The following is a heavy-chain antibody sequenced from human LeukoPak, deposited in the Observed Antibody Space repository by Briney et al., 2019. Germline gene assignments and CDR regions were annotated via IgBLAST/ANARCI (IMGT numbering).Heavy chain of an antibody. V-gene: IGHV4-59*01. Sequence: KASETLSLTCTVSGGSISSYYWSWIRQPPGKGLEWIGYIYYSGSTNYNPSLKSRVTISVDTSKNQFSLKLSSVTAADTAVYYCARGDPVFGAQNWFDPWGQGTLVTVSS. J-gene: IGHJ5*02. D-gene: IGHD3-3*01. CDR3: ARGDPVFGAQNWFDP. CDR2: IYYSGST. CDR1: GGSISSYY.